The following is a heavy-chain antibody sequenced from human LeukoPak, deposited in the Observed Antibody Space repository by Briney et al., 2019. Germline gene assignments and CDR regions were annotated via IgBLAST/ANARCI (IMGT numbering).Heavy chain of an antibody. V-gene: IGHV1-2*02. D-gene: IGHD6-19*01. Sequence: GASVKVSCKASAYTLSGYYMHWVRQAPGQGLEWMGCINPKSGVTNYAQKFQGRVTMTWDTSINTTFMELSRLRSDDTAVYYCARRIAVAGSPVYYFDYWGQGTLVTVS. CDR3: ARRIAVAGSPVYYFDY. CDR2: INPKSGVT. CDR1: AYTLSGYY. J-gene: IGHJ4*02.